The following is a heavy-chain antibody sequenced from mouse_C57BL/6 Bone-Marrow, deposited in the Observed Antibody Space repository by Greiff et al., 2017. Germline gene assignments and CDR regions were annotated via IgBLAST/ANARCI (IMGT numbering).Heavy chain of an antibody. CDR2: GQGLEGSG. J-gene: IGHJ1*03. Sequence: QVQLQQSGPELARPWASVKISCQAFYTFSSRLHFAIRDTNYWMQWVKKRTGQGLEGSGGIYPGNGDTSYNQKFKGKATVTADKSSSTAYMQLSCLTSEDSAVYYCSATFDTTDFHVWGTGDTVTVSS. V-gene: IGHV1-87*01. D-gene: IGHD1-1*01. CDR1: YTFSSRLH. CDR3: SEDSAVYYCSATFDTTDFHV.